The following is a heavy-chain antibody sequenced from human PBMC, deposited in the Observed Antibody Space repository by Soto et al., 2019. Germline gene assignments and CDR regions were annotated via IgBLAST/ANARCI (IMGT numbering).Heavy chain of an antibody. CDR2: INPNRGGT. CDR1: GYTFTGYY. D-gene: IGHD2-21*01. Sequence: QVQLVQSGAEVKKPGASVKVSCKASGYTFTGYYMNWVRQAPGQGLERMGWINPNRGGTNYAQKFQGWVTMTRDTSISTAYMELSRLRSDDTAVYYCARGEGGPRWGSIDYWGQGTLVTVSS. J-gene: IGHJ4*02. V-gene: IGHV1-2*04. CDR3: ARGEGGPRWGSIDY.